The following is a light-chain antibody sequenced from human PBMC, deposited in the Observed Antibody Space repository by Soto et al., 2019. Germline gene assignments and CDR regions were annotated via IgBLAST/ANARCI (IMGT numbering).Light chain of an antibody. CDR2: GTS. CDR1: QSVATNH. Sequence: DIVLTQSPGTLSLSPGERATLSCRASQSVATNHLAWYQQRPGQAPRLLIYGTSSRAARIPDRFSASGSGTDFTLTISRLEPADSAVYYCQQYDRSPYIFGQGTKLEIK. J-gene: IGKJ2*01. CDR3: QQYDRSPYI. V-gene: IGKV3-20*01.